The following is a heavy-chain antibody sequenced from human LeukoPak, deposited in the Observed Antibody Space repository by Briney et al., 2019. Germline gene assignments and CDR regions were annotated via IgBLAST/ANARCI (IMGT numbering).Heavy chain of an antibody. V-gene: IGHV3-23*01. CDR3: TKDAGARIDYYYGMYV. CDR1: GFTFSSYA. D-gene: IGHD3-10*01. J-gene: IGHJ6*02. CDR2: ISGSGGST. Sequence: GPSLRLSCAASGFTFSSYAMSWVRQAPGKGLEWVSAISGSGGSTYYADSVKGRFTISRDNSKNTLYLQMNSLRAEDTAVYYCTKDAGARIDYYYGMYVWGQGTTVTVSS.